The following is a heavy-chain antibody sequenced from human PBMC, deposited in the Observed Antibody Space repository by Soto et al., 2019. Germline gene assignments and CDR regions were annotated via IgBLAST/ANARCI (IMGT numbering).Heavy chain of an antibody. V-gene: IGHV4-59*11. CDR3: AKDTGRGGGSVFDY. D-gene: IGHD2-15*01. CDR1: GVSISSHY. J-gene: IGHJ4*02. Sequence: PSETLSLTCSVSGVSISSHYWSWMRQPPGKGLEWIGYIYYSGSTSYNPSLKSRVTISLDAPKNQFSLKLSSVTAADSAVYYCAKDTGRGGGSVFDYWAREPWSPSPQ. CDR2: IYYSGST.